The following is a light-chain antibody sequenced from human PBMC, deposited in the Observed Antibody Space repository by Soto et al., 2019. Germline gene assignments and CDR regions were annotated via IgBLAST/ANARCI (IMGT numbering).Light chain of an antibody. Sequence: QSVLTQPASVSGSPGQSITIFCTGTSSDVGRYNYVSWYQQHPGKAPQLMIYYVSDRPSGVSNRFSGSKSGNTASLTISGLQAEDEADYYCSSYTSSSTYVFGTGTKSPS. CDR3: SSYTSSSTYV. CDR1: SSDVGRYNY. CDR2: YVS. V-gene: IGLV2-14*01. J-gene: IGLJ1*01.